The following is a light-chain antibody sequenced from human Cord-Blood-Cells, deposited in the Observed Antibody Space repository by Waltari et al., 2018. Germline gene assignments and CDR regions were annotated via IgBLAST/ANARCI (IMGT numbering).Light chain of an antibody. Sequence: QSALTQPAPVSGSPVQSITISCTGTSSDVGGYNYVSWYQQHPGKAPKLMIYDVSNRPSGVSNRFSGSKSGNTASLTSSGLQAEDEADYYCSSYTSSSTLVFGGGTKLTVL. CDR3: SSYTSSSTLV. V-gene: IGLV2-14*01. CDR2: DVS. CDR1: SSDVGGYNY. J-gene: IGLJ2*01.